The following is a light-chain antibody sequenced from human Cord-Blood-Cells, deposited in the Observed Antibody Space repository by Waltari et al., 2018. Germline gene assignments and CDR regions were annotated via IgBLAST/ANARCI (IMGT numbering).Light chain of an antibody. CDR1: KLGDKY. V-gene: IGLV3-1*01. CDR3: QAWGSSTV. J-gene: IGLJ2*01. CDR2: QDS. Sequence: SYELTQPPSVSVSPGQTASITCSGDKLGDKYACWYQQKPGQSPVLVIYQDSKRPSGIPVRFSGSNSGNTATLTIGGTQARDEADYHCQAWGSSTVFGGGTKLTVL.